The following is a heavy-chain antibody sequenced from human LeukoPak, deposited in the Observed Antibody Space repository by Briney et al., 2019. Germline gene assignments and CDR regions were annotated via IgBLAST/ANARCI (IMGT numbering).Heavy chain of an antibody. V-gene: IGHV3-23*01. CDR2: ISGSGGSA. Sequence: PGGSLRLSCAASGFTFSSYAMSWVRQAPGKGLEWVSAISGSGGSAYYADSVKGRFTISRDNSKNTLYLQMNSLSAEDTAVYYYASGTSGYLDRLDYWGQGTLVTVSS. D-gene: IGHD3-22*01. CDR3: ASGTSGYLDRLDY. J-gene: IGHJ4*02. CDR1: GFTFSSYA.